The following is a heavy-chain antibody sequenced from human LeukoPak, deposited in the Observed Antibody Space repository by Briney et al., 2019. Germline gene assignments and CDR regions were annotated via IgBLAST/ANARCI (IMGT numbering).Heavy chain of an antibody. CDR3: AKDSYGYDILTGYSLGWFDP. D-gene: IGHD3-9*01. CDR2: ISGSGGST. V-gene: IGHV3-23*01. Sequence: GGSLRLSCAASGFTFSSYAMSWVRQAPGKGLEWVSAISGSGGSTYCADSVKGRFTISRDNSKNTLYLQMNSLRAEDTAVYYCAKDSYGYDILTGYSLGWFDPWGQGTLVTVSS. J-gene: IGHJ5*02. CDR1: GFTFSSYA.